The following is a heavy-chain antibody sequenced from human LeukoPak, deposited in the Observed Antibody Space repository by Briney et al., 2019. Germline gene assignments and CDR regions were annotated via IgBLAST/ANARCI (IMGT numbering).Heavy chain of an antibody. CDR1: GYSFTNYW. Sequence: GESLKISCKGSGYSFTNYWIGWVRQMPGKGLEWMGIIFPGDSDTRYSPSFQGQVTISIDKSITTAYLQWSSLKASDTAMYYCARFPTDSSSLFDYWGQGTLVTVSS. V-gene: IGHV5-51*01. J-gene: IGHJ4*02. CDR2: IFPGDSDT. D-gene: IGHD6-13*01. CDR3: ARFPTDSSSLFDY.